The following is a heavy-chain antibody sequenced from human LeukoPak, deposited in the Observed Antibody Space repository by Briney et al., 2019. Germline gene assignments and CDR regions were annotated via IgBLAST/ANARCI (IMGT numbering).Heavy chain of an antibody. V-gene: IGHV3-23*01. CDR1: GFPLGDYD. J-gene: IGHJ4*01. CDR2: IGSGGYT. D-gene: IGHD7-27*01. Sequence: PGGSLRLSCVASGFPLGDYDITWVRQTPGKGLEYVSSIGSGGYTFYAGSVRGRFSISRDISQNTVFLQMISLRAEDTAIYFCAKKLPGASFYFDLWGQGTRVSVSS. CDR3: AKKLPGASFYFDL.